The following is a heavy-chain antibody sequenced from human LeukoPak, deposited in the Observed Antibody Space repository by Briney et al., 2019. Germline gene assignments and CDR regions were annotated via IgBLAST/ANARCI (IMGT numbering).Heavy chain of an antibody. D-gene: IGHD3-9*01. CDR2: INHSGST. CDR3: AGDDILTGYSFDY. CDR1: GGSFSGYY. J-gene: IGHJ4*02. V-gene: IGHV4-34*01. Sequence: PSETLSLTCAVHGGSFSGYYWSWIRQPPGKGLEWIGEINHSGSTNYNPSLKSRVTISVDTSKNQFSLKLSSVTAADTAVYYCAGDDILTGYSFDYWGQGTLVTVSS.